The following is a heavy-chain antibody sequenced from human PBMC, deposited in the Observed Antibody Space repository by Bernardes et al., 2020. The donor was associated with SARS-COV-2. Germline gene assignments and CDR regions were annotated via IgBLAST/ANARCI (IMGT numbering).Heavy chain of an antibody. J-gene: IGHJ4*02. D-gene: IGHD2-8*01. CDR2: ISDSGGRT. Sequence: GGSLRLSCAASGFTFSSYVMSWVRQAPGKGLEWVSTISDSGGRTYYADSVKGRFTISRDKSKNTLYLQMDSLRAEDTAVYYCAKVSSQYCSNGICYDRPLELDYWGQGTLVTVSS. V-gene: IGHV3-23*01. CDR3: AKVSSQYCSNGICYDRPLELDY. CDR1: GFTFSSYV.